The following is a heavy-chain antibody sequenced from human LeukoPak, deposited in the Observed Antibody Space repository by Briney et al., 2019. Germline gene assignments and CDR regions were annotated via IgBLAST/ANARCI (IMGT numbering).Heavy chain of an antibody. D-gene: IGHD2-15*01. CDR3: ARDGDNCSGGSCYLS. CDR2: INHSGST. Sequence: SETLSLTCAVYGGSFSGYYWSWIRQPPGKGLEWIGEINHSGSTNYNPSLKSRATISVDTSKNQFSLKLSSVTAADTAVYYCARDGDNCSGGSCYLSWGQGTLVTVSS. CDR1: GGSFSGYY. J-gene: IGHJ4*02. V-gene: IGHV4-34*01.